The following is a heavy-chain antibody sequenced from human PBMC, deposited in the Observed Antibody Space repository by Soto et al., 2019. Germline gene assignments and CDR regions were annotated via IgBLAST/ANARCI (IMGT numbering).Heavy chain of an antibody. CDR1: GAAFSNYT. Sequence: QVQLVQSGADVKKPGSSVKISCTASGAAFSNYTFTWVRRAPGQGLEWVGRVIPLLDASNYAEKFQDRVTISADRSTSTVYMELSGLRSEDSAIYYCASGKSQTSQDRMGFYYYMDAWGKGTTVTVSS. CDR2: VIPLLDAS. D-gene: IGHD1-1*01. J-gene: IGHJ6*03. CDR3: ASGKSQTSQDRMGFYYYMDA. V-gene: IGHV1-69*08.